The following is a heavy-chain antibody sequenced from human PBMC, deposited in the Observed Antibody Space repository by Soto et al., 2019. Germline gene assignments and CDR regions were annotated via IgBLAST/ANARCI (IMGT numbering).Heavy chain of an antibody. CDR3: ARDVKLDCDTTSCPGSYYYYAMDV. J-gene: IGHJ6*02. V-gene: IGHV4-61*08. Sequence: PSETLSLTCSVSGGSISSGGYYWSWIRQPPGKGLEWIGYVFPSGTATYSPSLKSRVTISVDTSKNQFSLKLTSVTAADTAVYYCARDVKLDCDTTSCPGSYYYYAMDVWGQGTTVTVSS. CDR1: GGSISSGGYY. D-gene: IGHD2-2*01. CDR2: VFPSGTA.